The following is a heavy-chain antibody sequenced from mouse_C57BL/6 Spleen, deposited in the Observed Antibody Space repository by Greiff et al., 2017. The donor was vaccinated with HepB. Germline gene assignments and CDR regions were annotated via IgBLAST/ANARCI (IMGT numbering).Heavy chain of an antibody. V-gene: IGHV1-82*01. J-gene: IGHJ1*03. CDR1: GYAFSSSW. CDR3: ARGGTTVVAHWYFDV. CDR2: IYPGDGDT. Sequence: VKLMESGPELVKPGASVKISCKASGYAFSSSWMNWVKQRPGKGLEWIGRIYPGDGDTNYNGKFKGKATLTADKSSSTAYMQLSSLTSEDSAVYFCARGGTTVVAHWYFDVWGTGTTVTVSS. D-gene: IGHD1-1*01.